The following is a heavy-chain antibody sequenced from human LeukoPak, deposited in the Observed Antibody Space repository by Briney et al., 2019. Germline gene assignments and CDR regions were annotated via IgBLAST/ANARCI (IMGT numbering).Heavy chain of an antibody. D-gene: IGHD4-17*01. V-gene: IGHV3-53*01. CDR1: GFTVRSNY. CDR3: ARDPNGDYIGAFDM. Sequence: GGSLRLSCAASGFTVRSNYMSWVRQAPGKGLEWVSVLFSDGTTYYADSVKGRFTISRDDSKNTLYLQMNNLRGEDTAVYYCARDPNGDYIGAFDMWGPGTMVTVSS. CDR2: LFSDGTT. J-gene: IGHJ3*02.